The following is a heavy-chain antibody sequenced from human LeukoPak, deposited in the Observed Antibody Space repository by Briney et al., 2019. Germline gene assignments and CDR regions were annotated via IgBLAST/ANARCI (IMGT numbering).Heavy chain of an antibody. V-gene: IGHV3-23*01. D-gene: IGHD2-21*02. Sequence: GGPRRLPGAASGFTFSTFPMPGFRQAPGRARDGSQVIGPESGDIRYSDSVKGRFTISRDNSKSTLFLQMNSLRADDTALYYCAKYCGGGCFRNFDSWGQGTLVTVSS. CDR1: GFTFSTFP. CDR3: AKYCGGGCFRNFDS. J-gene: IGHJ4*02. CDR2: IGPESGDI.